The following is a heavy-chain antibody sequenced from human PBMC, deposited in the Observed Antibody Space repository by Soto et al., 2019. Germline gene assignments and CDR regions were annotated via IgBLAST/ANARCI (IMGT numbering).Heavy chain of an antibody. D-gene: IGHD2-15*01. Sequence: PGGSLRLSCAASGFTVSSNYMSWVRQAPGKGLEWVSVIYSGGSTYYADSVKGRFTISRDNSKNTLYLQMNSLRAEDTAVYYCARDTLYRTGGSCYSGFDYWGQGTLVTVSS. CDR1: GFTVSSNY. J-gene: IGHJ4*02. V-gene: IGHV3-66*01. CDR3: ARDTLYRTGGSCYSGFDY. CDR2: IYSGGST.